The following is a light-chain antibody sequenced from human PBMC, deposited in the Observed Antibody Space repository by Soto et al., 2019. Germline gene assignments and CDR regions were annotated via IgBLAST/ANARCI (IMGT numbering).Light chain of an antibody. CDR3: SSYTSSSTLV. J-gene: IGLJ1*01. CDR1: SSDVGGYNY. Sequence: QSVLTQPASVSGSPGQSITISCTGTSSDVGGYNYVSWYQQHPGKAPKLMIYEVSNRPSGVSNRFSGFKSGNTASQTISGLHTEDEADYYCSSYTSSSTLVFGTGTKLTVL. CDR2: EVS. V-gene: IGLV2-14*01.